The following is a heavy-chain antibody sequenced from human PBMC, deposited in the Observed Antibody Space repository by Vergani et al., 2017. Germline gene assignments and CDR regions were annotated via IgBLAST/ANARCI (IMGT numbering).Heavy chain of an antibody. J-gene: IGHJ4*02. CDR3: PKGCGSSDCFTSDY. CDR1: GFTFSNYA. Sequence: VQLLESGGGLVKPGGSLRLSCAASGFTFSNYAMSWVRQAPGKGLEWVSSISGSGDSTYYTDSVKGRFTISRDNSKNMLYLQMNSLRAEDTAVYYCPKGCGSSDCFTSDYWGQGTLVTVSS. D-gene: IGHD2-2*02. CDR2: ISGSGDST. V-gene: IGHV3-23*01.